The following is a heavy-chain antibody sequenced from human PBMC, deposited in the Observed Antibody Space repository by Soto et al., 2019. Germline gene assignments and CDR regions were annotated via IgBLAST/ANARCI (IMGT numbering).Heavy chain of an antibody. D-gene: IGHD6-13*01. J-gene: IGHJ5*02. Sequence: EVQLLESGGGLVQPGGSLRLSCAASGFTFSSYAMSWVRQAPGKGLGWVSAVSGSGVSTYYADSVKGRFTISRDNSKNPLYLQMNSLRAEDTAVYYCAKGRSSSWFPTANWFDPWGQGTLVTVSS. V-gene: IGHV3-23*01. CDR3: AKGRSSSWFPTANWFDP. CDR1: GFTFSSYA. CDR2: VSGSGVST.